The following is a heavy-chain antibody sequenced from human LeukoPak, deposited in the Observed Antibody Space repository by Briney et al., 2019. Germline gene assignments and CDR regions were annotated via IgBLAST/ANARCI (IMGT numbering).Heavy chain of an antibody. Sequence: GRSLRLSCVASGFTFSSYGMHWVRQAPGEGLEWVAAMTYDGSNKNYADSVKGRFTISRDNSKNTLFLQMNSLRPEDTAVYYCAKRETSTPGDWGQGTLVTVSS. V-gene: IGHV3-30*18. CDR3: AKRETSTPGD. J-gene: IGHJ4*02. D-gene: IGHD1-1*01. CDR2: MTYDGSNK. CDR1: GFTFSSYG.